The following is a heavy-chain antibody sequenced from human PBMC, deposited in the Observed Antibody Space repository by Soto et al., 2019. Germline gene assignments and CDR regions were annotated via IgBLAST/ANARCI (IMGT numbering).Heavy chain of an antibody. Sequence: EVPLVESGGRLVEPGGSLRVSCAASGFTLTKASMSWVRQAPGKGLEWVGHIKSNADGGATDYAAPVKGRFTVSRDDSRNTLYLQLNSLKTEDTAVYYCTTAPCSFITLPGTSFLIGMDVWGQGTTVTVSS. J-gene: IGHJ6*02. CDR3: TTAPCSFITLPGTSFLIGMDV. D-gene: IGHD3-10*01. CDR1: GFTLTKAS. V-gene: IGHV3-15*01. CDR2: IKSNADGGAT.